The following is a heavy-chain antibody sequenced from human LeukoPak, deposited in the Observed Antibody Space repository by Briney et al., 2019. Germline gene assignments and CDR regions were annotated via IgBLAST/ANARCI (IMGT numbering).Heavy chain of an antibody. D-gene: IGHD2-2*01. V-gene: IGHV4-59*11. CDR2: SYYSGNT. Sequence: SKTLSLTCSVSGDSTAGRYWSWIRQPPGKGLEWIGYSYYSGNTNYNPSLKSRVTISVDASKNQFSLNLTSVTAADTAVYYCARGTWYQLVGYHYYMDVWGKGTTVTVSS. CDR3: ARGTWYQLVGYHYYMDV. J-gene: IGHJ6*03. CDR1: GDSTAGRY.